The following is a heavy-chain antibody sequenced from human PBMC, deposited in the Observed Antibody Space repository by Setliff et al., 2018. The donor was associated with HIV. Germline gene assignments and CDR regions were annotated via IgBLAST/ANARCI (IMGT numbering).Heavy chain of an antibody. CDR3: ARGGAMTMAPAGCFDS. J-gene: IGHJ4*02. Sequence: SLTCTVSVDAISSGNNYWNWIRQRPRKRLEWIGYIYYDGATYYNPSLRSPVTISVDPSKNQNFLKMTSVTAADTAVYYCARGGAMTMAPAGCFDSWGQGILVTVSS. D-gene: IGHD3-10*01. CDR2: IYYDGAT. V-gene: IGHV4-31*01. CDR1: VDAISSGNNY.